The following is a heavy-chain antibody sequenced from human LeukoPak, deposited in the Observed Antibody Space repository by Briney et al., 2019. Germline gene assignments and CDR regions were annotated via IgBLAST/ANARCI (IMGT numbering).Heavy chain of an antibody. D-gene: IGHD3-22*01. Sequence: GASVKVSCKVSGYTLTELSMHWVRQAPGKGLEWMGGFDPENSETIYAQKFQGRVTMTDDTSTDTAYMEMSSLRSEDTAVYYCATESPRRQYYYDPNWFDPWGQGTLVTVSS. CDR2: FDPENSET. V-gene: IGHV1-24*01. CDR1: GYTLTELS. CDR3: ATESPRRQYYYDPNWFDP. J-gene: IGHJ5*02.